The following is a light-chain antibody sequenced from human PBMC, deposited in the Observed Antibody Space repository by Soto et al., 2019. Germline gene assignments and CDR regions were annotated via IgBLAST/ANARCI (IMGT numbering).Light chain of an antibody. V-gene: IGLV1-40*01. Sequence: QSVLPQPPSVSGAPGQRVTISCTGSSSNIGAGYDVHWYQQVPGTAPKLLIYGNINRPSGFPDRFSGSKSGTSASLAITGLEADDEADYYCQSYDSSLTVVFGGGTQLTVL. J-gene: IGLJ2*01. CDR3: QSYDSSLTVV. CDR2: GNI. CDR1: SSNIGAGYD.